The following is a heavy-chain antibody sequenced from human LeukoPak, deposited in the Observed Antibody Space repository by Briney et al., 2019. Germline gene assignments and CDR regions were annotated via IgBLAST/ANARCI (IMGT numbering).Heavy chain of an antibody. J-gene: IGHJ4*02. V-gene: IGHV3-23*01. CDR3: ANGGDYGDSVRLDY. Sequence: PGGSLRLSCAASGFTFSSYAMSWVRQAPGKGLEWVSAISRSGGSTYYADSVKGRFTISRDNSKNTLYLQMNSLRAEDTAIYYCANGGDYGDSVRLDYWGQGTLVTVSS. CDR1: GFTFSSYA. D-gene: IGHD4-17*01. CDR2: ISRSGGST.